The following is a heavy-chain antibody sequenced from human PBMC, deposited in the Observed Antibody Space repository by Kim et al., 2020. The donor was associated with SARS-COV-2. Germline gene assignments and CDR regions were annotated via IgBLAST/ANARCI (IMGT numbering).Heavy chain of an antibody. V-gene: IGHV4-34*01. J-gene: IGHJ5*02. CDR3: ARLSRARNWFDP. D-gene: IGHD3-10*01. Sequence: SETLSLTCAVYGGSISGYYWSWIRQPPGEGLKWIGEINYSGSTTYNPSLGGRFTISVDTSKNQYSLKLKSVTVADTALYYCARLSRARNWFDPWGPGTLVTVSS. CDR2: INYSGST. CDR1: GGSISGYY.